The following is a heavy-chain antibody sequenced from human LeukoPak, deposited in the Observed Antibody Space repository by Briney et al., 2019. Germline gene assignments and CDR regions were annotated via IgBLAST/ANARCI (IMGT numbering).Heavy chain of an antibody. CDR2: INQGGSEK. Sequence: GGSLRLSCAASGCTFGIYRMTWVRQAPGKGLEWVATINQGGSEKYYVDSVKGRFTISRDYTRNLLFLQMNSLRVEDTAVYYCARSFKVDYWGQGTLVIVSS. J-gene: IGHJ4*02. CDR3: ARSFKVDY. CDR1: GCTFGIYR. V-gene: IGHV3-7*03.